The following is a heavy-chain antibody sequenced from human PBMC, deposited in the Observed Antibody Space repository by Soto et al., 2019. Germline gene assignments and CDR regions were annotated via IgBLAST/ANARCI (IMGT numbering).Heavy chain of an antibody. CDR3: AKGLLAIVGTTLPRDAFNI. D-gene: IGHD1-26*01. J-gene: IGHJ3*02. Sequence: QVQLVESGGGVVQPGRSLRLSCAASGFSFTTYVMYWVRQAPGKGLEWVAVISHDGSYKYYGDAVKGRFTISRDTSKNAVYLEMNSLRPEDTAVYYCAKGLLAIVGTTLPRDAFNIWGQGTMVTVSS. V-gene: IGHV3-30*18. CDR1: GFSFTTYV. CDR2: ISHDGSYK.